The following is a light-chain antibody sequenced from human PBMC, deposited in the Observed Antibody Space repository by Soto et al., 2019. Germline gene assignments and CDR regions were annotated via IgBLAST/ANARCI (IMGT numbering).Light chain of an antibody. CDR1: QSVSSY. CDR3: QQRSNWPPAWT. J-gene: IGKJ1*01. CDR2: DAS. Sequence: EIVLTQSPATLSLSPGERATLSCRASQSVSSYLAWNQQKPGQAPRLLIYDASNRATGIPARFSGSGSGTDFTLTISSLEPEDFAVYYCQQRSNWPPAWTFGQGTKVEIK. V-gene: IGKV3-11*01.